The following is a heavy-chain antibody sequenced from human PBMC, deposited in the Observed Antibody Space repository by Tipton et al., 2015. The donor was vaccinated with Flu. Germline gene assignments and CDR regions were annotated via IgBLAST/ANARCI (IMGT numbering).Heavy chain of an antibody. J-gene: IGHJ3*02. V-gene: IGHV4-38-2*02. CDR1: GYSISSGYF. CDR2: IYYSGNT. D-gene: IGHD3-22*01. Sequence: LRLSCTVSGYSISSGYFWGWIRQPPGKGLEWIGSIYYSGNTYYNPSLKSRVTISVDTSKNQFSLKLSSVTAADTAVYYCARDGFITMIVVVTPGAFDIWGQGTMVTVSS. CDR3: ARDGFITMIVVVTPGAFDI.